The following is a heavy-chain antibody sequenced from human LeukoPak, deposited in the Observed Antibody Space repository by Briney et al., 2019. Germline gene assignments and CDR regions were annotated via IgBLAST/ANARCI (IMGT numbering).Heavy chain of an antibody. CDR2: IKQDGSEK. Sequence: GGSLRLSCAASGFTFSRHWMSWVRQAPGKGLEWVANIKQDGSEKYYVDSVKGRFTISRDNAKNSLYLQMNSLRAEDTAVYYCARGNFSAYDIWGQGTMVTVSS. J-gene: IGHJ3*02. V-gene: IGHV3-7*05. CDR1: GFTFSRHW. CDR3: ARGNFSAYDI. D-gene: IGHD2/OR15-2a*01.